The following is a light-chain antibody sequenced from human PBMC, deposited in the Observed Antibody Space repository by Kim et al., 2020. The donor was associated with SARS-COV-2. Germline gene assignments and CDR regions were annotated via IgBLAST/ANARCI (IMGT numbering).Light chain of an antibody. J-gene: IGKJ4*01. CDR2: DAS. CDR3: QQRRSWPLT. CDR1: QNINIY. Sequence: EIVLTQSPATLSLSPGERATLSCRASQNINIYLGWYQQRPGQSPRLLVYDASNRATGIPARFSGTGSGTDFTLTISSLEPEDFAVYYCQQRRSWPLTFGGGTKVDIK. V-gene: IGKV3-11*01.